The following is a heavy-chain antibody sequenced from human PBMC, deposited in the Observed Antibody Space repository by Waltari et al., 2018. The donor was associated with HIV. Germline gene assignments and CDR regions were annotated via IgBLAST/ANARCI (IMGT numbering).Heavy chain of an antibody. D-gene: IGHD3-9*01. CDR1: GSSLRTSYY. CDR2: AHYSGIN. J-gene: IGHJ3*01. V-gene: IGHV4-38-2*02. CDR3: ARQGCYSRVTCYPPFDFFDV. Sequence: QVQLQESGPGLLKPSETLSLTCTLFGSSLRTSYYWGWVRQPPGKGLEWVGSAHYSGINYYNPSVKSRVSVSLDMSKSQISLEVTSVTVADTAVYYCARQGCYSRVTCYPPFDFFDVWGQGALVTVSP.